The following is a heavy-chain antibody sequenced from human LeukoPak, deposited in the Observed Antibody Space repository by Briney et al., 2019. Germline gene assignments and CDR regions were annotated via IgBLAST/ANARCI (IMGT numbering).Heavy chain of an antibody. CDR2: IYHSGST. V-gene: IGHV4-34*01. CDR3: ARVIKLLGSGSFDY. CDR1: GGSFSGYY. Sequence: SETLSLTCAVYGGSFSGYYWSWIRQPPGKGLEWIGSIYHSGSTYYNPSLKSRVTISVDTSKNQFSLKLSSVTAADTAVYYCARVIKLLGSGSFDYWGQGTLVTVSS. J-gene: IGHJ4*02. D-gene: IGHD3-10*02.